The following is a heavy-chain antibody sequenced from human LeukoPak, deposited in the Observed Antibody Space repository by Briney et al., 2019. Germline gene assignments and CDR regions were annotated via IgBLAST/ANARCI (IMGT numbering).Heavy chain of an antibody. CDR2: IIPIFGTA. Sequence: ASVKVSCKASGGTFSSYAISWVRQAPGQGLEWMGGIIPIFGTANYAQKFQGRVTITTDESTSTAYMELSSLRSEDTAVYYCAGQAKGAVVSDYWGQRTLVTVSS. CDR3: AGQAKGAVVSDY. V-gene: IGHV1-69*05. CDR1: GGTFSSYA. D-gene: IGHD3-22*01. J-gene: IGHJ4*02.